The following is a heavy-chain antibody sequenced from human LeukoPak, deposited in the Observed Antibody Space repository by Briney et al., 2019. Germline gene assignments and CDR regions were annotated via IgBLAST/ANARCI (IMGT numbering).Heavy chain of an antibody. CDR3: ARDRASLDFDWLSLDAFDI. J-gene: IGHJ3*02. CDR2: INWNGGST. D-gene: IGHD3-9*01. V-gene: IGHV3-20*04. CDR1: GFTFDDYG. Sequence: GGSLRLSCTASGFTFDDYGMSWVRQAPGKGLEWVSGINWNGGSTGYADSVKGRFTISRDNAKNSLYLQMNSLRADDTALYYCARDRASLDFDWLSLDAFDIWGQGTMVTVSS.